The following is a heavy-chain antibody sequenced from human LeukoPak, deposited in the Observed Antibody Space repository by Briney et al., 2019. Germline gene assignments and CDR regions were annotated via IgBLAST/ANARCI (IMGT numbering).Heavy chain of an antibody. D-gene: IGHD6-13*01. J-gene: IGHJ6*04. V-gene: IGHV3-48*03. Sequence: GGSLRLSCAASGFTFSSYEMNWVRQAPGKGLEWVSYISSSGSTIYYADSVKGRFTISRGNAKNSLYLQMNSLRAEDTAVYYCARELSSWADYYYYYGMYVWGKGTTVTVSS. CDR2: ISSSGSTI. CDR3: ARELSSWADYYYYYGMYV. CDR1: GFTFSSYE.